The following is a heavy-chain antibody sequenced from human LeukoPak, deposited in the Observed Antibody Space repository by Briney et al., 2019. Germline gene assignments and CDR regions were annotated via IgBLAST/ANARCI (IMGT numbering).Heavy chain of an antibody. Sequence: GGSLRLSCAASGFTFSIYGMHWVRQAPGKGLEWVAVISYDGNNKYFADSVKGRFTISRDNSKNTLYLQMNSLRAEDTAVYYCAKGIVGATPVDYWGQGTLVTVSS. CDR1: GFTFSIYG. D-gene: IGHD1-26*01. J-gene: IGHJ4*02. CDR3: AKGIVGATPVDY. CDR2: ISYDGNNK. V-gene: IGHV3-30*18.